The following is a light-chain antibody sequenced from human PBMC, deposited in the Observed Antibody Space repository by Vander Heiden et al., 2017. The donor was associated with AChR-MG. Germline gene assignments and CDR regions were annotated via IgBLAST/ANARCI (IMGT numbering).Light chain of an antibody. CDR3: CAYAGSYTRV. CDR1: SSDVSDYDY. Sequence: QSALTHPRSVSGSPGQLVTISCTGTSSDVSDYDYGSWYQQHTGNAPKLMVYDVSKRPSGVPDRFSSSRSGNTASLTISELQDEDEADYCCCAYAGSYTRVFGGGTKLTVL. V-gene: IGLV2-11*01. J-gene: IGLJ3*02. CDR2: DVS.